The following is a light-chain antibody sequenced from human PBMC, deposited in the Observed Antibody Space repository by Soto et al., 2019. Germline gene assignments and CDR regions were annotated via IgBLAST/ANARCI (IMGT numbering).Light chain of an antibody. CDR2: EVS. CDR3: SSYTTSTTVV. V-gene: IGLV2-14*03. J-gene: IGLJ1*01. Sequence: QSALTQPASVFGSPGQSITFSCTGTSSDVGGYNFVSWYQQHPGKAPKLMIYEVSSRPSGASNRFSGSKSGNTASLTISGLQPEDEADYYCSSYTTSTTVVFGTGTRSPS. CDR1: SSDVGGYNF.